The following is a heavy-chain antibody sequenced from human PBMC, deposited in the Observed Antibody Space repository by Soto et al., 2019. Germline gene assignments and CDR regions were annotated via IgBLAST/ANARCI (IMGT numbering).Heavy chain of an antibody. D-gene: IGHD6-13*01. Sequence: SETLSLTCAVSGGSISSSNWWSWVRQPPGKGLEWIGEIYHSGSTNYNPSLKSRVTISVDKSKNQFSLKLSSVTAADTAVYYCARGASSSWDAYYYYYYGMDVWGQGTTVTVSS. CDR3: ARGASSSWDAYYYYYYGMDV. CDR1: GGSISSSNW. CDR2: IYHSGST. J-gene: IGHJ6*02. V-gene: IGHV4-4*02.